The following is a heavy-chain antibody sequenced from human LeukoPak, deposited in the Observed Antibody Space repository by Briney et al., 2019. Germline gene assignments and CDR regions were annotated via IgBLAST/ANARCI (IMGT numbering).Heavy chain of an antibody. V-gene: IGHV4-59*01. CDR3: ARDRFGP. CDR2: IYYSGST. CDR1: GGSISSYY. J-gene: IGHJ5*02. Sequence: PSETLSPTCTVSGGSISSYYWSWIRQPPGKGLEWIGYIYYSGSTNYNPSLKSRVTISVDTSKNQFSLKLSSVTTADTAVYYCARDRFGPWGQGTLVTVSS.